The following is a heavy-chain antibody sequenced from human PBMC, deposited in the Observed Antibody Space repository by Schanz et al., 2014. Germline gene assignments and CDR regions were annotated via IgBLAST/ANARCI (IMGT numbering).Heavy chain of an antibody. Sequence: EVQLVESGGGLVQPGRSLRLSCAASGFTFDDYAMHWVRQAPGKGLEWVSGISWNSGSIGYEDSVKGRFTISRDNAKNSLYLQMNSRRAEDTAVYYCARAPPPYSSSPYYWYYGMDVWGQGTTVTVSS. V-gene: IGHV3-9*01. CDR2: ISWNSGSI. J-gene: IGHJ6*02. CDR1: GFTFDDYA. D-gene: IGHD6-6*01. CDR3: ARAPPPYSSSPYYWYYGMDV.